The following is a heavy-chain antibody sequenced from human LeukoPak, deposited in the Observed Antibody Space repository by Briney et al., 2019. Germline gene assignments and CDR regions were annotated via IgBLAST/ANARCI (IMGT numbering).Heavy chain of an antibody. CDR2: INPNTGGT. CDR3: ARGAGIWFGEANYGVDV. J-gene: IGHJ6*04. Sequence: VASVKVSCKASGYTFTSYYLHWIRQAPGQGPEWMGRINPNTGGTNYAQKFQGWATMTRDTSIGTAYLDLGNLKSDDTAVYYCARGAGIWFGEANYGVDVWGKGTTVTVSS. V-gene: IGHV1-2*04. D-gene: IGHD3-10*01. CDR1: GYTFTSYY.